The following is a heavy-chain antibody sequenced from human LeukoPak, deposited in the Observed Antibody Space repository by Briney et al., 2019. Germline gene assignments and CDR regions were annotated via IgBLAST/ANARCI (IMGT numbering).Heavy chain of an antibody. CDR2: IYYSGST. D-gene: IGHD4-23*01. Sequence: PETLSLTCTVSGGSISSYYWSWIRQPPGKGLEWIAYIYYSGSTNYSPSLKSRVTISVDTSKNQVSLKLSSVTAADTAVYYCARRVVYGGSYAFDIWGEGTMVSVSP. J-gene: IGHJ3*02. CDR1: GGSISSYY. CDR3: ARRVVYGGSYAFDI. V-gene: IGHV4-59*01.